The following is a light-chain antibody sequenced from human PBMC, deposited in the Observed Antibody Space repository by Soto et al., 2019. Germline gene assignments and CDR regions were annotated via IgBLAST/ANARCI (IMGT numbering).Light chain of an antibody. CDR3: QQYASRPWT. J-gene: IGKJ1*01. Sequence: EIVLTQSPGTLSLSPGERATLSCRASQSVSDSSLAWYHQKPGQAPRLLIYGASRRATGIPDTFSGSGSGTDFTLTISRLEPEDFAVYYCQQYASRPWTFGQGTKVEIK. CDR1: QSVSDSS. CDR2: GAS. V-gene: IGKV3-20*01.